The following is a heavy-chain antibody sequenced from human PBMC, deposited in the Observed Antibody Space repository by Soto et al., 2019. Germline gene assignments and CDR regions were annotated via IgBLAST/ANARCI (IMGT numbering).Heavy chain of an antibody. CDR3: AGRNYFETVFDF. CDR1: GFSFANSA. CDR2: ISSSGGAT. D-gene: IGHD3-10*01. V-gene: IGHV3-23*01. Sequence: EIQMLESGGGLVQPGGSLTLSCAVSGFSFANSALGWVRQAPGKGLEWVSSISSSGGATYYADSVKGRFTISRDNSKNTLYLQMRSLKGEDTAVYYCAGRNYFETVFDFWGQGTLVTVSS. J-gene: IGHJ4*02.